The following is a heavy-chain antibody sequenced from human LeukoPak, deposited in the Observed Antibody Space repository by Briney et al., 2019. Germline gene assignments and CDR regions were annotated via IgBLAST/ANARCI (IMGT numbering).Heavy chain of an antibody. CDR2: MSPNSGDT. Sequence: ASEKVSCKASGYTFTSYDFNWVRQATGQRPEWMGWMSPNSGDTGYAQKSQDRVTMTRNTSISTAYMELSSLRSDDTAVYYCARGPPNWGYDYWGPGTLVTVSS. J-gene: IGHJ4*02. CDR1: GYTFTSYD. V-gene: IGHV1-8*01. CDR3: ARGPPNWGYDY. D-gene: IGHD7-27*01.